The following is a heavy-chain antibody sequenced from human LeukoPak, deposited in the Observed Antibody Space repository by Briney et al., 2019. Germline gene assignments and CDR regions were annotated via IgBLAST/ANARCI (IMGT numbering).Heavy chain of an antibody. CDR1: GFTFSSYG. CDR2: VSGGGGTT. D-gene: IGHD2-2*01. Sequence: QAGGSLRLSCAASGFTFSSYGMHWVRQAPGKGLEWVSTVSGGGGTTYYADSVKGRFTISRDNSKNTLFLQMNSLRAEDTAIYYCAKDMGYCSSATCYGLDYWGQGTLVTVSS. J-gene: IGHJ4*02. V-gene: IGHV3-23*01. CDR3: AKDMGYCSSATCYGLDY.